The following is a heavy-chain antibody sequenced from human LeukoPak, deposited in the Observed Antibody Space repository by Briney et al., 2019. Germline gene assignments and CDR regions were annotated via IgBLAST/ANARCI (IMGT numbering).Heavy chain of an antibody. CDR1: GGSISSSSYY. J-gene: IGHJ6*03. CDR2: IYYSGST. V-gene: IGHV4-39*07. CDR3: ARVIIAARRGGYYYYYYMDV. D-gene: IGHD6-6*01. Sequence: SETLSLTCTVSGGSISSSSYYWGWIRQPPGKGLEWIGSIYYSGSTYYNPSLKSRVTISVDTSKNQFSLKLSSVTAADTAVYYCARVIIAARRGGYYYYYYMDVWGKGTTVTVSS.